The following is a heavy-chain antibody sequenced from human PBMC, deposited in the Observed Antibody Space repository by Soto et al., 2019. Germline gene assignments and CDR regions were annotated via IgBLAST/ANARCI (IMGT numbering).Heavy chain of an antibody. Sequence: GASVKVSCKASGYTFTSYAMHWVRQAPGQRLEWMGWINAGNGNTKYSQKFQGRVTITRDTSASTAYMELSSLRSEDTAVYYCARDIVVVPAARGAIDYWGQGTLVTVSS. D-gene: IGHD2-2*01. J-gene: IGHJ4*02. CDR3: ARDIVVVPAARGAIDY. CDR1: GYTFTSYA. CDR2: INAGNGNT. V-gene: IGHV1-3*01.